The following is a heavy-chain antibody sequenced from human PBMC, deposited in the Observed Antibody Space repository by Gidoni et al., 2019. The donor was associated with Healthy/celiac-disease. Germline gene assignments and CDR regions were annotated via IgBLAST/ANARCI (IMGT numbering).Heavy chain of an antibody. CDR2: ISSSSSTI. Sequence: EVQLVESGGGLVQPGGSLRLSCAASGFTFSSYRMNWVRQAPGKGLEWVSYISSSSSTIYYADSVKGRFTISRDNAKNSLYLQMNSLRDEDTAVYYCALGGSGSKGVQVSGYWGQGTLVTVSS. CDR1: GFTFSSYR. V-gene: IGHV3-48*02. J-gene: IGHJ4*02. CDR3: ALGGSGSKGVQVSGY. D-gene: IGHD2-15*01.